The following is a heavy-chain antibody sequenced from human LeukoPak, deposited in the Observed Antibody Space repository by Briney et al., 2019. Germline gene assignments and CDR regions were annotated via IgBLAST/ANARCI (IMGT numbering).Heavy chain of an antibody. CDR2: ISSSSSYI. J-gene: IGHJ6*02. CDR1: GFTFSSYS. V-gene: IGHV3-21*01. Sequence: PGGSLRLSCAASGFTFSSYSMNWVRQAPGKGLEWVSSISSSSSYIYYADSVKGRFTISRDNAKNSLYLQMNSLRAEDTAVYYCARDLQLWLKKDYYYGMDVWGQGTTVTVSS. D-gene: IGHD5-18*01. CDR3: ARDLQLWLKKDYYYGMDV.